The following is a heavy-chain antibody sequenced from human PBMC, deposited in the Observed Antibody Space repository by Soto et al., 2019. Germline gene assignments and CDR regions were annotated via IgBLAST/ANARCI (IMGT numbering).Heavy chain of an antibody. CDR3: ARGVGSGSYYNQYNWFDP. J-gene: IGHJ5*02. CDR2: INVYSGNT. CDR1: GYTFTNYG. V-gene: IGHV1-18*01. D-gene: IGHD3-10*01. Sequence: ASVKVSCKASGYTFTNYGISWVRQAPGQGLEWMGWINVYSGNTKYAQKVQGRVTMTTDTSTSTAYMELRSLRSDDTAVYYCARGVGSGSYYNQYNWFDPWGQGTLVT.